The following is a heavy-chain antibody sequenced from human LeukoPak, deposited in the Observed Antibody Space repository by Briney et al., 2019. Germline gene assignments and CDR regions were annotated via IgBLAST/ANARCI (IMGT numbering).Heavy chain of an antibody. CDR1: GYTFTSYA. Sequence: ASVTVSCKASGYTFTSYAMHWVRQAPGQRLEWMGWINAGNGNTKYSQKFQGRVTITRDTSASTAYMELSSLRSEDTAVYYCARSSYYYDSSGYYASFGYWGQGTLVTVSS. CDR3: ARSSYYYDSSGYYASFGY. CDR2: INAGNGNT. J-gene: IGHJ4*02. V-gene: IGHV1-3*01. D-gene: IGHD3-22*01.